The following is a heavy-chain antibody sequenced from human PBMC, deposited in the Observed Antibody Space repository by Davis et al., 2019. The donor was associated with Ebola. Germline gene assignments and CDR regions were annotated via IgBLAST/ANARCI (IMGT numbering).Heavy chain of an antibody. V-gene: IGHV3-23*01. D-gene: IGHD2-2*01. J-gene: IGHJ4*02. CDR3: AKWGYCSSTSCPKGGY. CDR2: ISGSGGST. Sequence: GESLKISCAASGFTFSSYAMSWVRQAPGKGLEWVSAISGSGGSTYYADSVKGRFTISRDNSKNTLYLRMNSLRAEDTAVYYCAKWGYCSSTSCPKGGYWGQGTLVTVSS. CDR1: GFTFSSYA.